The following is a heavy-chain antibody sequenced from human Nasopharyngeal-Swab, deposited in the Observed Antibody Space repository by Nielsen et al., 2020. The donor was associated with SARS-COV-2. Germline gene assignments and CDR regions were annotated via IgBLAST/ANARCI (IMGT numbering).Heavy chain of an antibody. CDR3: ASPLGP. V-gene: IGHV1-3*01. CDR1: GNTFTTNV. Sequence: ASVNVSCKASGNTFTTNVMHWVRQAPGQRLEWVGWIHAGNGNTQYSRKFQDRVTITRDTSASTVYMELSSLRSEDSAVYYCASPLGPWGQGTLVTVSS. J-gene: IGHJ4*02. D-gene: IGHD7-27*01. CDR2: IHAGNGNT.